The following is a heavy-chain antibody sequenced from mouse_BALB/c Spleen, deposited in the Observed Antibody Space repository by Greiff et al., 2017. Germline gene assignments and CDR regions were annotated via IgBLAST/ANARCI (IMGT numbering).Heavy chain of an antibody. CDR1: GYAFSSYW. CDR2: IYPGDGDT. D-gene: IGHD2-14*01. J-gene: IGHJ3*01. V-gene: IGHV1-80*01. CDR3: ARHYRYDVWFAY. Sequence: QVHVKQSGAELVRPGSSVKISCKASGYAFSSYWMNWVKQRPGQGLEWIGQIYPGDGDTNYNGKFKGKATLTADKSSSTAYMQLSSLTSEDSAVYFCARHYRYDVWFAYWGQGTLVTVSA.